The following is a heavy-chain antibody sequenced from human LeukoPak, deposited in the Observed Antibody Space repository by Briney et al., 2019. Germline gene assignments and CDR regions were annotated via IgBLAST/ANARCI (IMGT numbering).Heavy chain of an antibody. CDR2: IYYSGST. V-gene: IGHV4-59*08. D-gene: IGHD3-16*02. Sequence: SETLSLTCTVSGGSISSYYWSWIRQPPGKGLEWIGYIYYSGSTNYNPSLKSRVTISVDTSKNQFSLKLSSVTAADTAVYYCARHSPYYDYVWGSYRPLFDYWGQGTLVTVSS. CDR1: GGSISSYY. J-gene: IGHJ4*02. CDR3: ARHSPYYDYVWGSYRPLFDY.